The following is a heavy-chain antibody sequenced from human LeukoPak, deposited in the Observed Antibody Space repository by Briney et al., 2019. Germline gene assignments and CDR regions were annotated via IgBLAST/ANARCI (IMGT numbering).Heavy chain of an antibody. V-gene: IGHV3-48*01. Sequence: PGGSLRLSCAASGFTFSSYGMTWVRQAPGKGLEWVSYISSSSSTIYYADSVKGRFTISRDNAKNSLYLQMNSLRAEDTAVYYCAREVRGVIKTLDYWGQGTLVTVSS. CDR3: AREVRGVIKTLDY. CDR2: ISSSSSTI. CDR1: GFTFSSYG. D-gene: IGHD3-10*01. J-gene: IGHJ4*02.